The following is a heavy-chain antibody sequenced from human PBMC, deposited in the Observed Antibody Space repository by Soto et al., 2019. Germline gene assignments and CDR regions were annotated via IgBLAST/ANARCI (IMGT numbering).Heavy chain of an antibody. Sequence: EVQLLEYGGGLVQPGGSLRLSCAASGFTFSSYAMSWVRQAQGKGLEWVSTISGSGGSRFFADSVKGRFTISRDISKNTLYLQMNSLRVEDTAVYYCAKGEGYSGYDSLDYWGQGTPVTVSS. CDR2: ISGSGGSR. CDR1: GFTFSSYA. J-gene: IGHJ4*02. D-gene: IGHD5-12*01. V-gene: IGHV3-23*01. CDR3: AKGEGYSGYDSLDY.